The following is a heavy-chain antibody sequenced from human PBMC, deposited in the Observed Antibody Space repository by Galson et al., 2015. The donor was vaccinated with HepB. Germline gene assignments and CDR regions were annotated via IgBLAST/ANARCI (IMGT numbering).Heavy chain of an antibody. J-gene: IGHJ4*02. CDR1: GFTFSSYW. D-gene: IGHD4-23*01. V-gene: IGHV3-7*01. CDR3: ARDNGDYGGNSVPDFDY. CDR2: IKQGGSEK. Sequence: SLRLSCAASGFTFSSYWMTWVRQAPGKGLEWVANIKQGGSEKFYVDSVKGRFTISRDNAKKSLYLQMNSLRAEDTAVYYCARDNGDYGGNSVPDFDYWGQGTLVTVSS.